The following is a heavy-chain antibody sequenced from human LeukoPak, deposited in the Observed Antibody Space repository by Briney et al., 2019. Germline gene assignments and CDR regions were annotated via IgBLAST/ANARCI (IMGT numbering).Heavy chain of an antibody. CDR3: ARGDFGYSSGWYFDY. CDR1: GGSISSYY. V-gene: IGHV4-59*08. CDR2: IYYSGST. D-gene: IGHD6-19*01. Sequence: SETLSLTCTVSGGSISSYYWSWIRQPPGKGLEWIGYIYYSGSTNYNPSLKSRVTISVDTSKNQFSLNLSSVTAADTAVYYCARGDFGYSSGWYFDYWGQGTLVTVSS. J-gene: IGHJ4*02.